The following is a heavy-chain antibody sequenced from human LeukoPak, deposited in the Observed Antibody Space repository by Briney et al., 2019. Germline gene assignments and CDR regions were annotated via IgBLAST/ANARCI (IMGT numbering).Heavy chain of an antibody. CDR1: GFTFSSYW. V-gene: IGHV3-74*01. Sequence: GGSLRLSCAASGFTFSSYWMHWVRQAPGKGLVWVSRVNNDGSSTNYADSVKGRFTISRDNAKNTLYLQMNSLRAEDTAVYYCARETGPFDYWGQGTLVTVSS. CDR3: ARETGPFDY. J-gene: IGHJ4*02. D-gene: IGHD1-14*01. CDR2: VNNDGSST.